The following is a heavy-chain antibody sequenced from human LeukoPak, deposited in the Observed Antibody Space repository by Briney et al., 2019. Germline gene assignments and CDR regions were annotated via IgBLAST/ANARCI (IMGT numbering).Heavy chain of an antibody. CDR1: GFTVNRNC. D-gene: IGHD3-10*01. Sequence: GGSLRLSCAASGFTVNRNCMGWVRQAPGKGLEWVSLIYGGGGTYYANSGKGRFTISRDYSKNTLYFQMNSLGVEDTAVYYCARDSYYGSGSYYRYTFDYWGQGTLVTVSS. V-gene: IGHV3-53*01. CDR2: IYGGGGT. J-gene: IGHJ4*02. CDR3: ARDSYYGSGSYYRYTFDY.